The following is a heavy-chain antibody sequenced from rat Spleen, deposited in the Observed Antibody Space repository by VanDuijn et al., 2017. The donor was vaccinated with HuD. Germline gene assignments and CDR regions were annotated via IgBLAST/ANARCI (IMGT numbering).Heavy chain of an antibody. Sequence: EVQLVESGGGLVQPGRSMKLSCAASGLTFNDHYMAWVRQAPKKGLEWVATISYDGSSTYYRDSVKGRFTISRDNAKSTLCLQMDSLRSEDTATYYCARGYLHYWGQGVMVTVSS. CDR3: ARGYLHY. CDR1: GLTFNDHY. V-gene: IGHV5-7*01. CDR2: ISYDGSST. J-gene: IGHJ2*01. D-gene: IGHD2-1*01.